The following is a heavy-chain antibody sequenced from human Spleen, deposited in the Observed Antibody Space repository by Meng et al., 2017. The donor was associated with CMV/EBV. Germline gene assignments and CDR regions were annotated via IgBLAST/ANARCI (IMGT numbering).Heavy chain of an antibody. Sequence: SETLSLTCTVSGGSISTSSYYWGWIRQPPGKGLEWIGSIYYSGSTYYNPSLKSRVTISVDTSKNQFSLKLSSLTAADTAVYYCARRLIAVGWFDPWGQGTLVTVSS. CDR1: GGSISTSSYY. D-gene: IGHD6-19*01. J-gene: IGHJ5*02. V-gene: IGHV4-39*01. CDR3: ARRLIAVGWFDP. CDR2: IYYSGST.